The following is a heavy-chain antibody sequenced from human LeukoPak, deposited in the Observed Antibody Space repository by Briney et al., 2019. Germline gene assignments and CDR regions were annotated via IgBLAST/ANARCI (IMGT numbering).Heavy chain of an antibody. CDR3: ARYSGYHDSSGYYFFDY. V-gene: IGHV5-51*01. J-gene: IGHJ4*02. D-gene: IGHD3-22*01. CDR1: GYSFTSYW. Sequence: GESLKISCKGSGYSFTSYWIGWVRQMPGKGLEWMGIIYPGDSDTRYSPSFQGQVTISADKSISTAYLQWSSLKASDTAMYYCARYSGYHDSSGYYFFDYWGQGTLVTVSS. CDR2: IYPGDSDT.